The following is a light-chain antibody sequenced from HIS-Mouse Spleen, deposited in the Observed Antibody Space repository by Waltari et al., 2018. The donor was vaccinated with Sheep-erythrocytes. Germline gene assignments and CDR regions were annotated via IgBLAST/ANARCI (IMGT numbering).Light chain of an antibody. J-gene: IGLJ3*02. Sequence: QSALTQPASVSGSPGQSITISCTGTSSDVGSYNLVSWYQQHPGQAPKLMIYEGSKRPSWVSNRFSCSKSGNTASLTISGLQAEDEADYYCCSYAGSSTPWVFGGGTKLTVL. CDR1: SSDVGSYNL. CDR2: EGS. V-gene: IGLV2-23*01. CDR3: CSYAGSSTPWV.